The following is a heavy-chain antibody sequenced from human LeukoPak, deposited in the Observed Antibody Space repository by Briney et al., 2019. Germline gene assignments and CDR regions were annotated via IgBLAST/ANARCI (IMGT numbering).Heavy chain of an antibody. CDR2: IYPGDSDP. V-gene: IGHV5-51*01. D-gene: IGHD6-13*01. Sequence: GESLKISCKGSGYTFTTYWIGWVRQMPGKGLEWMGIIYPGDSDPRYSPSFQGQVTISADKSISTAYLHWSSLKASDSAMYYCVRHGLGTSWFGFDYWGQGTLVTVSS. CDR3: VRHGLGTSWFGFDY. J-gene: IGHJ4*02. CDR1: GYTFTTYW.